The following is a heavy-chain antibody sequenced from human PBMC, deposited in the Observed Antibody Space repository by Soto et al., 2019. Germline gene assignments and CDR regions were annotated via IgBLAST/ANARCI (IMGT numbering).Heavy chain of an antibody. V-gene: IGHV4-28*01. Sequence: QVQLQESGPGLVKPSDTLSLTCAVSGYSISSSNWWAWIRQPPGKGLEWIGYIYYSGSTYYNPSLANRVTMSLDTSKNQFSLKLSSVTAVDTAVYYCARTYSNNWFCFFDYWGQGTLATVSS. CDR1: GYSISSSNW. CDR3: ARTYSNNWFCFFDY. CDR2: IYYSGST. D-gene: IGHD1-1*01. J-gene: IGHJ4*02.